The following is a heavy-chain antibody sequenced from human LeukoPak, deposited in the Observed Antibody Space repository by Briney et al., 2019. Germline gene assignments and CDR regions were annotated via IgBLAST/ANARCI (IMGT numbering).Heavy chain of an antibody. J-gene: IGHJ4*02. V-gene: IGHV1-8*03. CDR3: ARGLTADIVVVPAALPPEYYFDY. CDR1: GYTFTSYD. CDR2: MNPNSGNT. Sequence: ASVKVSCKASGYTFTSYDINWVRQATGQGLEWMGWMNPNSGNTGYAQKFQGRVTITRNTSISTAYMELSSLRSEDTAVYYCARGLTADIVVVPAALPPEYYFDYWGQGTLVTVSS. D-gene: IGHD2-2*01.